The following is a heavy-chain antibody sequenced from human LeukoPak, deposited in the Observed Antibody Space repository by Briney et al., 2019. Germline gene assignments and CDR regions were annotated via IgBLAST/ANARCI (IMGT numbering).Heavy chain of an antibody. CDR3: AKDIGSITTLPGAFDI. J-gene: IGHJ3*02. CDR2: IRYDGSNK. Sequence: GGSLRLSCAASGFTFSSYGMHWVRQAPGKGLEWVAFIRYDGSNKYYADSVKGRFTISRDNSKNTLYLQMNSLRAEDTAVYYCAKDIGSITTLPGAFDIWGQGAMVTVSS. V-gene: IGHV3-30*02. CDR1: GFTFSSYG. D-gene: IGHD3-10*01.